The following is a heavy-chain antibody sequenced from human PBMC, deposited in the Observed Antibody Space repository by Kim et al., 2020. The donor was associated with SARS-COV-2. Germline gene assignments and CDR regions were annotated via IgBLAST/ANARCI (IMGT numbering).Heavy chain of an antibody. D-gene: IGHD1-1*01. CDR1: GGSISSGSYY. CDR3: ARGPALQEGVFWFDP. J-gene: IGHJ5*02. Sequence: SETLSLTCTVSGGSISSGSYYWSWIRQPAGKGLEWIGRIYTSGSTNYNPSLKSRVTISVDTSKNQFSLKLSSVTAADTAVYYCARGPALQEGVFWFDPWGQGTLVTVSS. CDR2: IYTSGST. V-gene: IGHV4-61*02.